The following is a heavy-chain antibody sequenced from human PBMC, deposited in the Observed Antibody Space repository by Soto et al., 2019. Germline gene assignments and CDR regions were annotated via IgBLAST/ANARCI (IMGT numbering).Heavy chain of an antibody. CDR3: AKGGEVGGVLGDH. J-gene: IGHJ4*02. Sequence: QVQLVESGGGVVQPGTSLRLSCEASGFAFNKFGMHWVRQAPGKGLAWVAFISDDGSYQYYADSVQGRLTITSDNSMNTLNMQLNSLRREDTAVYYCAKGGEVGGVLGDHWGQGTLVTVSS. CDR1: GFAFNKFG. D-gene: IGHD1-26*01. V-gene: IGHV3-30*18. CDR2: ISDDGSYQ.